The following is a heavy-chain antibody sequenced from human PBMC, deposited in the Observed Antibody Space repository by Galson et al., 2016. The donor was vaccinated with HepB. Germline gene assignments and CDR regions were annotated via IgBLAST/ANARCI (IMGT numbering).Heavy chain of an antibody. D-gene: IGHD3-22*01. CDR1: GFRFSNYG. CDR2: IWYDGSKK. J-gene: IGHJ6*03. V-gene: IGHV3-33*01. Sequence: SLRLSCAASGFRFSNYGIHWVRQAPGKGLEWVALIWYDGSKKYYGDSVKGRFTISRDNSKNTLYLEMNSLRAEDTAIYYCARDGQMVVDKDYFYHMDVWGKGTTVTVSS. CDR3: ARDGQMVVDKDYFYHMDV.